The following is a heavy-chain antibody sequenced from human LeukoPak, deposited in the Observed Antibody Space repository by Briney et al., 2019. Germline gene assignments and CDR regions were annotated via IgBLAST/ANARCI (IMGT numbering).Heavy chain of an antibody. V-gene: IGHV3-7*01. D-gene: IGHD1-26*01. CDR1: GFTFTDYW. CDR2: IHKAGTES. Sequence: GGSLRLSCAASGFTFTDYWMTWVRQVPGKGLEWVANIHKAGTESYYVDSVKGRFAISRDNAKNSLYLQLSSLRVDDTAVYYCARVGTWELQRVFDYWGQRTLVTVSS. CDR3: ARVGTWELQRVFDY. J-gene: IGHJ4*02.